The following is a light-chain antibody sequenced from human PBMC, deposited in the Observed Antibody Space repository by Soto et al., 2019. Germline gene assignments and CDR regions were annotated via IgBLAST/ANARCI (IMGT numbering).Light chain of an antibody. J-gene: IGKJ3*01. CDR2: AAS. CDR1: QSISNY. Sequence: DLQMTQSPSSLSASVGDRVTITCRASQSISNYLNWYQQKPGKAPKLLIYAASSLQSGVPSRFSGSGSGTDFTLTISSLRPEDFATYYCQQSFSTPFTFGPGTKVDIK. CDR3: QQSFSTPFT. V-gene: IGKV1-39*01.